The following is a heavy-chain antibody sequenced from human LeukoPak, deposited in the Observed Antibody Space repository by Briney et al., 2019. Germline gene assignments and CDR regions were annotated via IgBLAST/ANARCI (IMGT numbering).Heavy chain of an antibody. CDR3: ARRGGGNYPYYFDY. J-gene: IGHJ4*02. V-gene: IGHV4-34*01. CDR1: DESFSGYLSDSY. CDR2: IDRHGNT. D-gene: IGHD3-16*01. Sequence: PSETLSLTCAIYDESFSGYLSDSYWSWVRRPPGKGLEWIGEIDRHGNTNYSPSLKSRVTTSIQTSKSQFSLNLNSVTDADTAVYYCARRGGGNYPYYFDYWGRGTPVTVSS.